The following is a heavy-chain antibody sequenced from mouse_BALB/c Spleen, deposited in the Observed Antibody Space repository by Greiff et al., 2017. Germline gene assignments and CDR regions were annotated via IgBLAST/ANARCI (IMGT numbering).Heavy chain of an antibody. CDR1: GFTFSSYA. CDR3: ARGRAYGSSYEGMDY. V-gene: IGHV5-6-5*01. J-gene: IGHJ4*01. Sequence: EVKVEESGGGLVKPGGSLKLSCAASGFTFSSYAMSWVRQTPEKRLEWVASISSGGSTYYPDSVKGRFTISRDNARNILYLQMSSLRSEDTAMYYCARGRAYGSSYEGMDYWGQGTSVTVSS. D-gene: IGHD1-1*01. CDR2: ISSGGST.